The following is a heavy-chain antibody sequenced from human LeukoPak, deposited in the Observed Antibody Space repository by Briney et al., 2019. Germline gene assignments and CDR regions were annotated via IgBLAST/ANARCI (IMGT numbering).Heavy chain of an antibody. CDR2: ISSSGSTI. CDR1: GFTFSSYE. CDR3: ARRGFSSGWYYFDY. J-gene: IGHJ4*02. V-gene: IGHV3-48*03. Sequence: GGSLRLSCAASGFTFSSYEMNWVRQAPGKGLEWVSYISSSGSTIYYADSVKGRFTISRDNAKNSLYLQMSSLRAEDTAVYYCARRGFSSGWYYFDYWGQGTLVTVSS. D-gene: IGHD6-19*01.